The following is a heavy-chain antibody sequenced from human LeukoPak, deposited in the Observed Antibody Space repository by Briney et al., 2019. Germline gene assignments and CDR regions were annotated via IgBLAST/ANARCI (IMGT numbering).Heavy chain of an antibody. CDR1: GGTFSSYT. CDR3: ARESSGLYFDY. Sequence: GASVKVSCKASGGTFSSYTISWVRQAPGQGLEWMGRIIPILGIANYAQKFQGRVTITADKSTSTAYMELSSLRSEGTAVYYCARESSGLYFDYWGQGTLVTVSS. J-gene: IGHJ4*02. CDR2: IIPILGIA. V-gene: IGHV1-69*04. D-gene: IGHD3-22*01.